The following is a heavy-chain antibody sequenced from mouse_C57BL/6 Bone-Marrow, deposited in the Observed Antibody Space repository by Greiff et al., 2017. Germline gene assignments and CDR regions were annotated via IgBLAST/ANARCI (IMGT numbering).Heavy chain of an antibody. CDR2: ISSGSSTI. V-gene: IGHV5-17*01. J-gene: IGHJ3*01. CDR1: GFTFSDYG. CDR3: AKYWGFAY. Sequence: EVQLVESGGGLVKPGGSLKLSCAASGFTFSDYGMHWVRQAPEKGLEWVAYISSGSSTIYYADTVKGRFTISRDNAKNTLFLQMTSLRSEDTAMYYCAKYWGFAYWGQGTLVTVSA. D-gene: IGHD4-1*01.